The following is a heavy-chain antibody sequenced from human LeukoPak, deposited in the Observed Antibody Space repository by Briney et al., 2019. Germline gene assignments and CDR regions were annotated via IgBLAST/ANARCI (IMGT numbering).Heavy chain of an antibody. J-gene: IGHJ6*04. Sequence: SQTLSLTCTVSGVSISSGSYLWDWIRQHPGKGLEWIGHTLYSGGTYYNPSLKSRLTISVDTSKNQLSLKLTSVTAADTAVYYCARDRAGGMDVWGKGTTVTVSS. CDR3: ARDRAGGMDV. D-gene: IGHD3-10*01. CDR1: GVSISSGSYL. CDR2: TLYSGGT. V-gene: IGHV4-31*03.